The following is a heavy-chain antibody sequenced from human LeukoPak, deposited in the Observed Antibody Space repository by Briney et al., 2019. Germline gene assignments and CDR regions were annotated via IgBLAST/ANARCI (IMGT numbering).Heavy chain of an antibody. V-gene: IGHV3-23*01. CDR1: GFIFSSYG. CDR3: AKDRRLAAFDY. D-gene: IGHD6-25*01. Sequence: GGTLRLSCTASGFIFSSYGMNWVRQAPGKGLEWVSGITGRGENIYYAGSVKGRFTISRDNSKNTLYLQMNSLRAEDTAVYYCAKDRRLAAFDYGGQGTLVTVSS. CDR2: ITGRGENI. J-gene: IGHJ4*02.